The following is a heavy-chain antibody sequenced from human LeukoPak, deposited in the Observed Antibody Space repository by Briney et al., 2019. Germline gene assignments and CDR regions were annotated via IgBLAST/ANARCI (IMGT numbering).Heavy chain of an antibody. Sequence: GGSLRLSCAASGFTFSSHDMYWVRQATGKSLEWVSGIGVGGDTHYADSVKGRFTVSRENARNSLSLQMNSLSAGDTAVYYCARGGIMVRGLDPPDYWGQGTLVTVSS. D-gene: IGHD3-10*01. CDR2: IGVGGDT. V-gene: IGHV3-13*01. J-gene: IGHJ4*02. CDR1: GFTFSSHD. CDR3: ARGGIMVRGLDPPDY.